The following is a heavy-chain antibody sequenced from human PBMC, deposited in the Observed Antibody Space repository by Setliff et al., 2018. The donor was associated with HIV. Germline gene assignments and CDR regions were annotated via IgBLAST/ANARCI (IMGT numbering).Heavy chain of an antibody. CDR2: SDPKDGET. CDR3: ATLSSSWTGYFDS. J-gene: IGHJ4*02. V-gene: IGHV1-24*01. Sequence: ASVKVSCKISGYTLAELSIHWVRQAPGKGLEWMGGSDPKDGETIYAQKLQGRVTMTEDTSTDIAYMDLSSLRSGDTAVYYCATLSSSWTGYFDSWGQGTLVTVS. D-gene: IGHD6-13*01. CDR1: GYTLAELS.